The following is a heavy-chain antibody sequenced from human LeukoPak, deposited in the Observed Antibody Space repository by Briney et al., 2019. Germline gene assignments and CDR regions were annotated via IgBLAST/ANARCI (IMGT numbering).Heavy chain of an antibody. CDR1: GGTFSSYA. Sequence: ASVKVSCKASGGTFSSYAISWVRQAPGQGLEWMGRIIPILGIANYAQKFQGRVTITADKSTSTAYMELSSLRSEDTVVYYWPRTAYDILTGPDYWGQGTLVTVSS. V-gene: IGHV1-69*04. J-gene: IGHJ4*02. CDR3: PRTAYDILTGPDY. CDR2: IIPILGIA. D-gene: IGHD3-9*01.